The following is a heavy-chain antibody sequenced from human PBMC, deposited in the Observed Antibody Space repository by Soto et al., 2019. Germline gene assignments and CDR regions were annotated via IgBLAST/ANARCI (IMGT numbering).Heavy chain of an antibody. CDR3: ARVIEAVTNYYSSYYIAV. D-gene: IGHD4-17*01. CDR1: GYTFTSYA. Sequence: QVPLVQSGAEVKKPGASVKVSCKASGYTFTSYAMHWVRQSPGQRLEWMGRINAGNGNTKYSQKFQGRVTITRDTSASPGYMELSSLRSEDTAVYYCARVIEAVTNYYSSYYIAVWGKGTTVTVSS. V-gene: IGHV1-3*01. CDR2: INAGNGNT. J-gene: IGHJ6*03.